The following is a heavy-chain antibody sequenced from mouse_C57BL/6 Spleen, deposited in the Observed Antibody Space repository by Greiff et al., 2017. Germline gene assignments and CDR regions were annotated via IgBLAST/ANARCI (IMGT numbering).Heavy chain of an antibody. CDR3: ARWGLRRYYFDY. J-gene: IGHJ2*01. CDR1: GYTFTDYY. Sequence: VQLKQSGPVLVKPGASVKMSCKASGYTFTDYYMNWVKQSHGKSLEWIGVINPYNGGTSYNQKFKGKATLTVDKSSSTAYMELNSLTSEDSAVYYCARWGLRRYYFDYWGQGTTLTVSS. V-gene: IGHV1-19*01. D-gene: IGHD2-2*01. CDR2: INPYNGGT.